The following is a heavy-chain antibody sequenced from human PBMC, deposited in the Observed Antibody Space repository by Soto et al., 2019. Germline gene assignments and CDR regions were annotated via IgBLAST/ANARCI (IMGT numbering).Heavy chain of an antibody. CDR2: ISSSSSTI. Sequence: EVQLVESGGGLVQPGGSLRLSCAASGFTFSSYSMNWVRQAPGKGLEWVSYISSSSSTIYYADSVQGRFTISRDNAKNSLYLQMNSLRDEDTAVYYCARGLYYYDSSGYWGYWGQGTLVTVSS. V-gene: IGHV3-48*02. D-gene: IGHD3-22*01. CDR3: ARGLYYYDSSGYWGY. J-gene: IGHJ4*02. CDR1: GFTFSSYS.